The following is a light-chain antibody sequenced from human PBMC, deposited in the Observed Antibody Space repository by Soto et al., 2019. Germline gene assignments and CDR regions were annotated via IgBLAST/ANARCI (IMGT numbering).Light chain of an antibody. CDR2: DAS. CDR1: QSVSSY. J-gene: IGKJ1*01. CDR3: QQRSNWPRT. Sequence: EIVLTQSPATLSLSPGERATLSCRASQSVSSYLAWYQQKPGQAPRLLFYDASNRATGIPARFSGSGSGTDFTLTISSLEPEDFAVYYCQQRSNWPRTFGQGTKV. V-gene: IGKV3-11*01.